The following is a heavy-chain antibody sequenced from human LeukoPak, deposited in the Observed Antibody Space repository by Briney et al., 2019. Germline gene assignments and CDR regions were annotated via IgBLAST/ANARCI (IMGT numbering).Heavy chain of an antibody. Sequence: GGSLRLSCAASGFTFSNYAMNWVRQAPGKGLEWVSGISGSGGSTYYADSVKGRFTISRDNAKNSLYLQMNSLRAEDTAVYYCVTNFDPDVDWGQGTLVTVSS. CDR1: GFTFSNYA. D-gene: IGHD3-9*01. J-gene: IGHJ4*02. V-gene: IGHV3-23*01. CDR3: VTNFDPDVD. CDR2: ISGSGGST.